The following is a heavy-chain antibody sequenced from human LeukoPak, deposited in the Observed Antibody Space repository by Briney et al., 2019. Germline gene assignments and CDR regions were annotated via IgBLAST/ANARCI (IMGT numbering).Heavy chain of an antibody. CDR3: ARGRRERWLNPNAFDF. CDR2: INHSGST. CDR1: GGSFSGYY. J-gene: IGHJ3*01. Sequence: SETLSLTCAVYGGSFSGYYWSWIRQPPGKGLEWIGEINHSGSTNYNPSLKSRVTISVDTSKNQFSLKLSSVTAADTAVYYCARGRRERWLNPNAFDFWGQGTMVTGSS. V-gene: IGHV4-34*01. D-gene: IGHD5-24*01.